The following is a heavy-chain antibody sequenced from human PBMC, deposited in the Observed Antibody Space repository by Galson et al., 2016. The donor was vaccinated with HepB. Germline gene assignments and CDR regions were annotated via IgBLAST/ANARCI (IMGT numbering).Heavy chain of an antibody. Sequence: SLRLSCAASGFTVSNNYVHWVRQAPGKGLEWVSLIYSGGSTYYTDAVKGRFTITRDSSNNTLYLQMSSLRVEDTAVYYCAKAGGAVAATWGQGALVTVSS. CDR1: GFTVSNNY. CDR2: IYSGGST. CDR3: AKAGGAVAAT. J-gene: IGHJ5*02. V-gene: IGHV3-53*01. D-gene: IGHD6-19*01.